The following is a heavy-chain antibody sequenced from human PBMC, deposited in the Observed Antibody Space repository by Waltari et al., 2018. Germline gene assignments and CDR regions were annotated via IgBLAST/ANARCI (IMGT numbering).Heavy chain of an antibody. CDR2: INPNSGGT. J-gene: IGHJ5*02. V-gene: IGHV1-2*02. D-gene: IGHD6-6*01. CDR3: ARSTYSSSSLGP. Sequence: QVQLVQSGAEVKKPGASVKVSCKASGSTFTGYYMPWVGQAPGQGREWMGWINPNSGGTNYAQKFQGRVTMTRDTSISTAYMELSRLRSDDTAVYYCARSTYSSSSLGPWGQGTLVTVSS. CDR1: GSTFTGYY.